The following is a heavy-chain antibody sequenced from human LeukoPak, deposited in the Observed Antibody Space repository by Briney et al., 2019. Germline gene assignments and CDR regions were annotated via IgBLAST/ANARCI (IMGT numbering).Heavy chain of an antibody. CDR2: INPNGGGT. D-gene: IGHD3-22*01. CDR1: GYNFTDYY. V-gene: IGHV1-2*02. CDR3: ARGGYYYDSSGTQQSSGAFDI. Sequence: ASVKVSCKASGYNFTDYYIQWVRQAPGQGLEWMGWINPNGGGTNYAQKFQGRVTMTRDTSISTAYMELTGLRSDDTAVYYCARGGYYYDSSGTQQSSGAFDIWGQGTMVSVSS. J-gene: IGHJ3*02.